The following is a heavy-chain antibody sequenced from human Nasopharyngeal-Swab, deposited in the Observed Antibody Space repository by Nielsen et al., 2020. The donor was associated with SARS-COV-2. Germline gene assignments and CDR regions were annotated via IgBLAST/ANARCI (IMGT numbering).Heavy chain of an antibody. CDR2: ITPILGIA. D-gene: IGHD2-2*01. Sequence: SVKVSCKASGGTFSSYAISWVRQAPGQGLEWMGRITPILGIANYAQKFQGRVTITADKSTSTAYMELSSLRSEDTAVYYCARDCSSTSCYRYYYYYYMDVWGKGTTVTVSS. CDR3: ARDCSSTSCYRYYYYYYMDV. J-gene: IGHJ6*03. CDR1: GGTFSSYA. V-gene: IGHV1-69*04.